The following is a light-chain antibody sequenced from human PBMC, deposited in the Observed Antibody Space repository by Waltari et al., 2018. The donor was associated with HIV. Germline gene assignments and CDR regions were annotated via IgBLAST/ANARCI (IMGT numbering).Light chain of an antibody. CDR1: QSLQHSDGHTF. CDR2: LVT. V-gene: IGKV2-28*01. CDR3: MQSMRTPYT. Sequence: IVLPQSPLPLSVPFGGTASISCGPAQSLQHSDGHTFLDWYLQKPGQSPQLLLFLVTNRASGTPDRFTGAASGREFTLRIGAVEADDAGIYYCMQSMRTPYTFGQGTRLEIK. J-gene: IGKJ2*01.